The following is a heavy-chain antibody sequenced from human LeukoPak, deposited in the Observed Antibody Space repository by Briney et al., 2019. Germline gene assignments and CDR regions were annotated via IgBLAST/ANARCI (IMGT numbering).Heavy chain of an antibody. CDR2: IIPIFGTA. V-gene: IGHV1-69*13. CDR1: GGTFSSYA. J-gene: IGHJ5*02. Sequence: SVKVSCKASGGTFSSYAISWVRQAPGQGLEWMGGIIPIFGTANYAQEFQGRVTITADESTSTAYMELSSLRSEDTAVYYCARRVYNWFDPWGQGTLVTVSS. CDR3: ARRVYNWFDP.